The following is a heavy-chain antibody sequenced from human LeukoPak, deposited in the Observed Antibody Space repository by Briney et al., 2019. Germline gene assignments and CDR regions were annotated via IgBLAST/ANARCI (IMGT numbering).Heavy chain of an antibody. CDR3: ARDLRSSSVYYFDY. Sequence: APVKVSCKTSGYTFSSYGISWVRQAPGQGLEWMGWISAYNGDTNSAPKLQGRVTMTKDTSTSTAYMELRSLRSDDTAVYYCARDLRSSSVYYFDYWGQGTLITVSS. J-gene: IGHJ4*02. D-gene: IGHD6-6*01. CDR1: GYTFSSYG. V-gene: IGHV1-18*01. CDR2: ISAYNGDT.